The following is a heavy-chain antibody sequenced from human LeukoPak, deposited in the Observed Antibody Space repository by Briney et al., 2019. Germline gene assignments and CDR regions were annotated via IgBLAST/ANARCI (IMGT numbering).Heavy chain of an antibody. D-gene: IGHD4-23*01. CDR3: VSTTWVTWPLDY. CDR2: IYTSGST. CDR1: GGSISSYY. Sequence: SETLSLTCTVSGGSISSYYWSWIRQPAGKGLEWIGRIYTSGSTNYNPSLKSRVTMSVDTSKNQFSLKLSSVTAADTAVYYCVSTTWVTWPLDYWGQGTLVTASS. V-gene: IGHV4-4*07. J-gene: IGHJ4*02.